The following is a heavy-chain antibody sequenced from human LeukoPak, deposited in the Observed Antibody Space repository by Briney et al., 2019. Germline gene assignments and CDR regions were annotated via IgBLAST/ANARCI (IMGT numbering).Heavy chain of an antibody. J-gene: IGHJ6*03. CDR2: IYHSGST. CDR1: GYSISSGYY. D-gene: IGHD2-2*02. Sequence: SETLSLTCAVSGYSISSGYYWGWIRQPPGKGLEWIGSIYHSGSTYYNPSLKSRVTISVDTSKNQFSLKLSSVTAADTAVYYCASPGVYCSSTSCYTGDYYYYMDVWGKGTPVTVSS. V-gene: IGHV4-38-2*01. CDR3: ASPGVYCSSTSCYTGDYYYYMDV.